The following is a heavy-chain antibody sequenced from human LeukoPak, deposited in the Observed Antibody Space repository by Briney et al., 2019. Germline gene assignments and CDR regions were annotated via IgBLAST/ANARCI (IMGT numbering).Heavy chain of an antibody. V-gene: IGHV3-23*01. J-gene: IGHJ5*02. Sequence: GGTLRLSCAASGFTFSSYGMSWVRQAPGKGLEWVSGISGIDVTTYNADSVKGRFTISRDKAKNSLYLQMNSLRAEDTAVYYCARDSSGYFHWFDPWGQGTLVTVSS. CDR1: GFTFSSYG. D-gene: IGHD3-22*01. CDR2: ISGIDVTT. CDR3: ARDSSGYFHWFDP.